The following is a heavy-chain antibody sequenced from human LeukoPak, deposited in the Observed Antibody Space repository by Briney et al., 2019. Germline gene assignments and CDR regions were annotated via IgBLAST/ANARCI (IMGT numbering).Heavy chain of an antibody. Sequence: GASVKVSCKASGYTFTSYGISWVRQAPGQGGEWMGWISAYNGHTNYAQKLQGRVTMTTDTSTSTAYMELRSLRSDGTAVYYCAGAHTLGEWFDPWGQGTLVTVSS. CDR1: GYTFTSYG. CDR3: AGAHTLGEWFDP. V-gene: IGHV1-18*01. J-gene: IGHJ5*02. CDR2: ISAYNGHT. D-gene: IGHD3-10*01.